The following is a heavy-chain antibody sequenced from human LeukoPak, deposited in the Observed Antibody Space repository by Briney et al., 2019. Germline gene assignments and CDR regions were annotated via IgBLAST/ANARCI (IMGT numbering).Heavy chain of an antibody. CDR1: GYTFTSYY. Sequence: GASVKVSCKASGYTFTSYYMHWVRLAPGQGFEWMGTINPSGGSTRYAQKFQGRVTMTRDMSTSTVYMELSSLRSEDTAVYYCARDALRLGELSLSFDYWGQGTLVTVSS. V-gene: IGHV1-46*01. CDR2: INPSGGST. D-gene: IGHD3-16*02. J-gene: IGHJ4*02. CDR3: ARDALRLGELSLSFDY.